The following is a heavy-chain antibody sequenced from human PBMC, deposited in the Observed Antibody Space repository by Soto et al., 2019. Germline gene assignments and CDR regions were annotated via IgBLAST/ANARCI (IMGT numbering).Heavy chain of an antibody. J-gene: IGHJ5*02. D-gene: IGHD3-22*01. V-gene: IGHV5-51*01. Sequence: ESLKISCXGSGYSFTSYWIGWVRQMPGKGLEWMGIIYPGDSDTRYSPSFQGQVTISADKSISTAYLQWSSLKASDTAMYYCARGSYDSSGYYPNWFDPWGQGTLVTVSS. CDR2: IYPGDSDT. CDR1: GYSFTSYW. CDR3: ARGSYDSSGYYPNWFDP.